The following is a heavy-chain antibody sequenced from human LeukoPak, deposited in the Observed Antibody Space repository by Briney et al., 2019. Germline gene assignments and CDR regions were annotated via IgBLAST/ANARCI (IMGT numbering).Heavy chain of an antibody. CDR1: GFTFSSYA. Sequence: GGSLRLSCAASGFTFSSYAMHWVRQAPGKELEWVAVISYDGSNKYYADSVKGRFTISRDNSKNTLYLQMNSLRAEDTAVYYCARGYFDWLLSYFDYWGQGTLVTVSS. D-gene: IGHD3-9*01. J-gene: IGHJ4*02. CDR3: ARGYFDWLLSYFDY. CDR2: ISYDGSNK. V-gene: IGHV3-30-3*01.